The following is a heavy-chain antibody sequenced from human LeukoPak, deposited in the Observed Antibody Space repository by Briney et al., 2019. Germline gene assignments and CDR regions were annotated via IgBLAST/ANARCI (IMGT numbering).Heavy chain of an antibody. CDR3: VKRGSTYSLDY. CDR1: GFTFSSYT. J-gene: IGHJ4*02. V-gene: IGHV3-64D*09. D-gene: IGHD1-26*01. Sequence: GGSLRLSCSASGFTFSSYTMHWVRQAPGKGLEYVSAISSNGGSTYYADSVKGRFTISRDNSKNTLYLQISSLRAEDTTVYYCVKRGSTYSLDYWGQGTLGTVSS. CDR2: ISSNGGST.